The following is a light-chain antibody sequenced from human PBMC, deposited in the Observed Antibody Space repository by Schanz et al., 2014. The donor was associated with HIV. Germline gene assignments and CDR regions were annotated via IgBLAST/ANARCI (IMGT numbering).Light chain of an antibody. CDR2: AAS. CDR3: QQYDSSPVT. V-gene: IGKV1-5*01. J-gene: IGKJ5*01. CDR1: QSISSW. Sequence: DIQMTQSPSTLSASVGDRVSITCRASQSISSWLAWYQQKPGKAPKLLIYAASTLQSGVPSRFSGSGSGTEFTLTINSLQPDDFATYYCQQYDSSPVTFGQGTRLEIK.